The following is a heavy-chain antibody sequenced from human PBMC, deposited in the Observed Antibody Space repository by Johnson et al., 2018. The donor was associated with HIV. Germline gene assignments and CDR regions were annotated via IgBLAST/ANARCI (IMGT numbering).Heavy chain of an antibody. CDR3: ARVQFDAFDI. CDR1: GFTFSSYG. V-gene: IGHV3-30*03. J-gene: IGHJ3*02. Sequence: QVQLVESGGGLVKPGGSLRLSCAASGFTFSSYGMHWVRQAPGTGLEWVAIISYDGSNKLYADSVKGRFTISRDNAKNSLYLQMNSLRAEDTAVYYCARVQFDAFDIWGQGTMVTVSS. CDR2: ISYDGSNK.